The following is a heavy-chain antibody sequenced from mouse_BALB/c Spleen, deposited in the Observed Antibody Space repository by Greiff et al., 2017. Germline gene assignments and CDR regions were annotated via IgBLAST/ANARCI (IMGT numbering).Heavy chain of an antibody. J-gene: IGHJ3*01. V-gene: IGHV2-9*02. CDR1: GFSLTSYG. D-gene: IGHD2-1*01. CDR3: ARGGYYGGFAY. Sequence: VKLMESGPGLVAPSQSLSITCTVSGFSLTSYGVHWVRQPPGKGLEWLGVIWAGGSTNYNSALMSRLSISKDNSKSQVFLKMNSLQTDDTAMYYCARGGYYGGFAYWGQGTLVTVSA. CDR2: IWAGGST.